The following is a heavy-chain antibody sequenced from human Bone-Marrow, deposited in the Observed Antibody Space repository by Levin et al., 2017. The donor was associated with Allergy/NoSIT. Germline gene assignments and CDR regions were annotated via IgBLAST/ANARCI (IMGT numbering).Heavy chain of an antibody. CDR3: ASGARTDMAFDS. Sequence: SVKVSCKASGGTFSTSGISWVRQAPGQGLEWMGRVIPLLDVPNSAQKFQGRLTITADRSTSTAYMELSSLTSEDTAMYYCASGARTDMAFDSWGQGTLVTVSS. J-gene: IGHJ4*02. V-gene: IGHV1-69*04. CDR2: VIPLLDVP. D-gene: IGHD1-14*01. CDR1: GGTFSTSG.